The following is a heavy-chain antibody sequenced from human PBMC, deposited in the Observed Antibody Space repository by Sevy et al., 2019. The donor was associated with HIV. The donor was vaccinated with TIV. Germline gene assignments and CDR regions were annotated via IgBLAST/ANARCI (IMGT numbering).Heavy chain of an antibody. CDR2: VNHSGST. J-gene: IGHJ6*02. D-gene: IGHD6-13*01. CDR3: ARGIAAAGALYYYYGMDV. CDR1: GGSFSGYY. V-gene: IGHV4-34*01. Sequence: SETLSLTCAVYGGSFSGYYWSWIRQPPVKGLEWIGEVNHSGSTNYNPSLKSRVTMSVDTSKNQFSLKLSSVTAADTAVYYCARGIAAAGALYYYYGMDVWGQGTTVTVSS.